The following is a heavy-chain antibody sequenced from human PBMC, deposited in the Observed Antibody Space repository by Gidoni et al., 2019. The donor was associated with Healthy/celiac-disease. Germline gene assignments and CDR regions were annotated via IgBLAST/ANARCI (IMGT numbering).Heavy chain of an antibody. J-gene: IGHJ5*02. Sequence: EVQLVESGGGLIQPGWSLRLSCAASGFTVSSNYMSWVRQAQGKGLEWVSVIYSGGSTYYADSVKGRFTISRDNSKNTLYLQMNSLRAEDTAVYYCARGVYDFSWFDPWGQGTLVTVSS. CDR2: IYSGGST. CDR1: GFTVSSNY. CDR3: ARGVYDFSWFDP. D-gene: IGHD3-3*01. V-gene: IGHV3-53*01.